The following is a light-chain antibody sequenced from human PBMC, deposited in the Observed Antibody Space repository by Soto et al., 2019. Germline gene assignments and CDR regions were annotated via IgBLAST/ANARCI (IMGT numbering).Light chain of an antibody. CDR1: QSISGT. J-gene: IGKJ2*01. Sequence: EIVLTHSPGTLALSPWERAALSSRASQSISGTLAWYQQKPGQAPRLLIYGASTRATSFPARFSGSGSGTDFTLTISSLEPEDFAVYYCQQHSNWYTFGQGTKVDIK. V-gene: IGKV3-11*01. CDR3: QQHSNWYT. CDR2: GAS.